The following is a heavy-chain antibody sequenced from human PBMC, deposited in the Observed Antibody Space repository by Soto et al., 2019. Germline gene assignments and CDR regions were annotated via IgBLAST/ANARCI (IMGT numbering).Heavy chain of an antibody. CDR1: GFTFRSYT. CDR2: ISSGSSYI. D-gene: IGHD6-25*01. CDR3: ARDLSSGHDS. Sequence: EVQLVESGGGLVEPGGSLRLSCAASGFTFRSYTMNWVRQAPGKGLEWVSSISSGSSYIYYADSVKGRFAISRDNARNSLYLQMNSLRAEDTAVYYCARDLSSGHDSWGQGTLVTVSS. J-gene: IGHJ4*02. V-gene: IGHV3-21*01.